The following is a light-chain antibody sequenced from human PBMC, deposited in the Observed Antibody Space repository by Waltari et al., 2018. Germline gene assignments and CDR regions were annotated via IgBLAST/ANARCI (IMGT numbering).Light chain of an antibody. CDR2: GAS. Sequence: EIMLTQSPGTLSLSPGARATLPCRARQGISRSLAWYQHKPGQAPRLLIYGASSRATGIPDRFSGSGSGTDFSLTISRLQPEDFAVYYCQHYVRLPATFGQGTKVDIK. CDR3: QHYVRLPAT. J-gene: IGKJ1*01. V-gene: IGKV3-20*01. CDR1: QGISRS.